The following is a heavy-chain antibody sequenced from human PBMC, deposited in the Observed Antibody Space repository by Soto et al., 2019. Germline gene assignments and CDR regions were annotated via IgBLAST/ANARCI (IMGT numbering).Heavy chain of an antibody. V-gene: IGHV1-18*01. CDR2: ISAYNGKT. Sequence: QVQLVQSGGEVKKPGASVKLSCTASGYTFTSYGISWVRQAPGQGLEWMGWISAYNGKTNYAQNVQGRVTMTTHTSTRTGYMDLRSLRSDDTAVYYCARGGDVNYYHGMDVWGQGTTVTVSS. D-gene: IGHD5-12*01. CDR1: GYTFTSYG. J-gene: IGHJ6*02. CDR3: ARGGDVNYYHGMDV.